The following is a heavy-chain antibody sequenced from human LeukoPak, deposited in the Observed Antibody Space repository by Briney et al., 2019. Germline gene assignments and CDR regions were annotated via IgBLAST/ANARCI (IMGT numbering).Heavy chain of an antibody. CDR1: GHTFSSYA. V-gene: IGHV3-23*01. CDR3: AKDAGDSYH. Sequence: QPGGSLRLSCAASGHTFSSYAMTWVRQAPGKGLEWVSTISDSGGRTYYADSIKGRFTISRDNSKNTLYLQMNSLRVEDTAVYYCAKDAGDSYHWGRGTLVTVSS. CDR2: ISDSGGRT. J-gene: IGHJ5*02.